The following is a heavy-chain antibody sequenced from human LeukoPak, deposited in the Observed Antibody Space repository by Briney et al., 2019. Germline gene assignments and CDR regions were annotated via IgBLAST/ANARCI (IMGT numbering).Heavy chain of an antibody. Sequence: SVKVSCKTSGGTFSSYAFSWMRQAPGQGLEWVGRIIPIYNPVDYTQRFQGRVTITADESTNTVYLELSSLRYVDTAVYYCASHGSPKLIATSGHPPLGWFDPGGQGTLVTVSS. CDR3: ASHGSPKLIATSGHPPLGWFDP. J-gene: IGHJ5*02. CDR1: GGTFSSYA. V-gene: IGHV1-69*13. CDR2: IIPIYNPV. D-gene: IGHD6-13*01.